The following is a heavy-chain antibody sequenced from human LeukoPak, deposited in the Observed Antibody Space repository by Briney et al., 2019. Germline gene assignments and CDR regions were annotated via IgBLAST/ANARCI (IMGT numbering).Heavy chain of an antibody. Sequence: SVKVSCKASGYTFTGYHMHWVRQAPGQGLEWMGGIIPIFGTANYAQKFQGRVTITADESTSTAYMELSSLRSEDTAVYYCARDRANYYDSSGYYYFDYWGQGTLVTVSS. J-gene: IGHJ4*02. D-gene: IGHD3-22*01. CDR1: GYTFTGYH. CDR3: ARDRANYYDSSGYYYFDY. CDR2: IIPIFGTA. V-gene: IGHV1-69*13.